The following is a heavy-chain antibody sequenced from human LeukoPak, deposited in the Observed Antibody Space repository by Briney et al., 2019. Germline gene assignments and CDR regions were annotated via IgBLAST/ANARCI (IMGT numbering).Heavy chain of an antibody. CDR2: INNDGSRT. J-gene: IGHJ1*01. Sequence: GGSLRLSCAASGSTFSYYWMHWVRQAPGKGLVWVSRINNDGSRTSYADSVKGRFTISRDNAKNTLYLQMNSLRAEDTAVYYCILGTYCSRDCYSGHDYFQHWGQGTLVTVSS. CDR1: GSTFSYYW. CDR3: ILGTYCSRDCYSGHDYFQH. V-gene: IGHV3-74*01. D-gene: IGHD2-21*02.